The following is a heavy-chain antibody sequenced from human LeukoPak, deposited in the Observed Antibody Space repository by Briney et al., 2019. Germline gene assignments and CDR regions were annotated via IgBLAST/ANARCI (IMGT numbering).Heavy chain of an antibody. D-gene: IGHD6-6*01. J-gene: IGHJ4*02. V-gene: IGHV4-38-2*01. CDR1: GYSISSGYY. CDR2: IYHSGRT. Sequence: SETLSLTCAVSGYSISSGYYWGWIRQPPGKGLEWIGSIYHSGRTYHNPSPKSRLSISVDTSKNQFSLKLSSVTAADTAVYYCATYGRYSSSSHYFDYWGQGTLVTVSS. CDR3: ATYGRYSSSSHYFDY.